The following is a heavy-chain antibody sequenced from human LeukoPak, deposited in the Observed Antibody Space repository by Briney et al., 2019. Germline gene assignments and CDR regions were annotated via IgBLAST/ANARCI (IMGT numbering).Heavy chain of an antibody. D-gene: IGHD6-19*01. CDR3: AKPRAVAGNYYFDY. V-gene: IGHV3-30*18. CDR2: ISYDGSNK. J-gene: IGHJ4*02. Sequence: GALRLSCAASGFTFSSYGMHWVRQAPGKGLEWVAVISYDGSNKYYADSVKGRFTISRDNSKNTLYLQMNSLRAEDTAVYYCAKPRAVAGNYYFDYWGQGTLVTVSS. CDR1: GFTFSSYG.